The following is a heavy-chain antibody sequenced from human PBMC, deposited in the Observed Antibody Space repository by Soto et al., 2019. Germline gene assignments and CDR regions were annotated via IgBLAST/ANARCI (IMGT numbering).Heavy chain of an antibody. Sequence: GALRVSCAASGFTVSSYAMSWVRQAPGKGLEWVSAISGSGGSTYYADSVKGRFTISRDNSKNTLYLQMNSLRAEDTAVYYCAKDLGGGYSYGGYYFDYWGQGTLVTVSS. CDR2: ISGSGGST. CDR1: GFTVSSYA. D-gene: IGHD5-18*01. J-gene: IGHJ4*02. V-gene: IGHV3-23*01. CDR3: AKDLGGGYSYGGYYFDY.